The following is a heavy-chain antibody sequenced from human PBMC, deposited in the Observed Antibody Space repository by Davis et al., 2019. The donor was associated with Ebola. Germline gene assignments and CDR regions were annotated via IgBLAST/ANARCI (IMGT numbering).Heavy chain of an antibody. V-gene: IGHV3-33*06. CDR3: AKENSSGWSYYYYGMDV. CDR2: IWYDGSNK. Sequence: GESLKISCAASGFTFSSYGMHWVRQAPGKGLEWVAVIWYDGSNKYYADSVKGRFTISRDNSKNTLYLQMNSLRAEDTAVYYCAKENSSGWSYYYYGMDVWGQGTTVTVSS. CDR1: GFTFSSYG. D-gene: IGHD6-19*01. J-gene: IGHJ6*02.